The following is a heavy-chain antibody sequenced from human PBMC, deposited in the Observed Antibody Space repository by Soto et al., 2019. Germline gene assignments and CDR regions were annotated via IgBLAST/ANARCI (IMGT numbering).Heavy chain of an antibody. D-gene: IGHD3-22*01. CDR3: ARVGDVYYDSSGYYSQFDY. Sequence: PGGSLRLSCAASGFTFSSYSMNWVRQAPGKGLEWVSSISSSSSYIYYADSVKGRFTISRDNAKNSLYLQMNSLRAEDTAVYYCARVGDVYYDSSGYYSQFDYRAQRTLLTVSS. CDR1: GFTFSSYS. J-gene: IGHJ4*02. CDR2: ISSSSSYI. V-gene: IGHV3-21*01.